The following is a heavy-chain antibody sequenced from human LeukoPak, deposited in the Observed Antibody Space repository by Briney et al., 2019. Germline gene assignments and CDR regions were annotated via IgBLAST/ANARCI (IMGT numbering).Heavy chain of an antibody. Sequence: GGSLRLSCAASGFTFSSYGMHWVRQAPGKGLEWGAVIWYDGSNKYYADSVKGRFTISRDNSKNTLYLQMNSLRAEDTAVYYCARDQSITMVRGVINWGQGTLVTVSS. D-gene: IGHD3-10*01. CDR2: IWYDGSNK. J-gene: IGHJ4*02. V-gene: IGHV3-33*01. CDR3: ARDQSITMVRGVIN. CDR1: GFTFSSYG.